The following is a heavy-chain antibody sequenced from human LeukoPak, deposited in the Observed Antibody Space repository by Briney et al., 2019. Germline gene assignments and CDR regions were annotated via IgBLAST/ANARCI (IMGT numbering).Heavy chain of an antibody. Sequence: GGSLRLSCAASGFTFSSYGMHRVRQAPGKGLEWVAFIRYDGSNKYYADSVKGRFTISRDNSKNTLYLQMNSLRAEDTAVYYCAKDRSPLDYGDYDAAYWGQGTLVTVSS. CDR3: AKDRSPLDYGDYDAAY. J-gene: IGHJ4*02. CDR2: IRYDGSNK. D-gene: IGHD4-17*01. V-gene: IGHV3-30*02. CDR1: GFTFSSYG.